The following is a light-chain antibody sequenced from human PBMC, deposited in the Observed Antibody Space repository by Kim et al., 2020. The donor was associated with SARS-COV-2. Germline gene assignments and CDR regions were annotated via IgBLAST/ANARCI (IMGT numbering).Light chain of an antibody. Sequence: QSALTQPASVSGSHGQSITISCTGTSSDIGNYNFVSWSQQHPGKAPKLLIYDVSKRPSGVSDRFSGSKSGNTASLTISGLQAEDEADYYCSSHIGSSTWVFGGGTQLTFL. CDR2: DVS. CDR3: SSHIGSSTWV. J-gene: IGLJ3*02. CDR1: SSDIGNYNF. V-gene: IGLV2-14*01.